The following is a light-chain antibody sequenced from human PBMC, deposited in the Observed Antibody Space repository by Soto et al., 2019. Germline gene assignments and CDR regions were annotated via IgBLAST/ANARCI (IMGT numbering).Light chain of an antibody. CDR2: STS. V-gene: IGKV3-20*01. CDR3: QQYGSSLWT. J-gene: IGKJ1*01. Sequence: ENVLTQSPGTLSLSPGERATLSCRASESVSTPYLAWYQQKPGQAPRLLIYSTSTRASGIPDRFSGSGSGKDFTLTISRLEPEEFAVYYCQQYGSSLWTFGQGTKVEIK. CDR1: ESVSTPY.